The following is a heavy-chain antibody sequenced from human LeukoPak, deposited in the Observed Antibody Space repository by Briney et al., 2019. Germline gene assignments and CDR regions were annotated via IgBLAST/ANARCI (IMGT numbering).Heavy chain of an antibody. D-gene: IGHD3-16*01. J-gene: IGHJ4*02. CDR3: ARHANPRIMITFGGVMSSYFDY. CDR1: GGSISSSSYY. V-gene: IGHV4-39*01. CDR2: IYYSGST. Sequence: SETLSLTCTVSGGSISSSSYYWGWIRQPPGKGLEWIGSIYYSGSTYYNPSLKSRVTISVDTSKNQFSLKLSSVTAADTAVYYCARHANPRIMITFGGVMSSYFDYWGQGTLVTVSS.